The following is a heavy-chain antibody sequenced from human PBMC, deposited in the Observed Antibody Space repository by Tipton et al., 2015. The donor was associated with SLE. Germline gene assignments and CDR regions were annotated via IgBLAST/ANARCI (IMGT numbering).Heavy chain of an antibody. CDR3: ASPYSHGAFDI. D-gene: IGHD6-13*01. CDR2: INHRGST. J-gene: IGHJ3*02. Sequence: TLSLTCAVYGGSFSGYYWSWIRQPPGKGLEWIGEINHRGSTNYNPSLKSRVTISVDTSKNQFSLKLSSVTAADTAVYYCASPYSHGAFDIWGQGTMVTVSS. V-gene: IGHV4-34*01. CDR1: GGSFSGYY.